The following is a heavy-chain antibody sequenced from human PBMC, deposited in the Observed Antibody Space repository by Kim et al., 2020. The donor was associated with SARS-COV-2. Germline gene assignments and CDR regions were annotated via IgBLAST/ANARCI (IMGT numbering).Heavy chain of an antibody. CDR1: GFRFSGYW. V-gene: IGHV3-7*01. D-gene: IGHD2-21*01. Sequence: GGSLRLSCAAYGFRFSGYWMAWVRQAPGKGLEWVANIKQDGSDKYYVDSVKGRFTISRDNAKNSLYLQMNSLRDEDTALYYCSRTEGWTVYSPERFDYWGQGTLVSVSS. J-gene: IGHJ4*02. CDR3: SRTEGWTVYSPERFDY. CDR2: IKQDGSDK.